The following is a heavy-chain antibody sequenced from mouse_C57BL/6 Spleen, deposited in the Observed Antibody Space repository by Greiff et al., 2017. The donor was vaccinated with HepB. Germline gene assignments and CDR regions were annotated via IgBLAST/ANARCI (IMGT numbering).Heavy chain of an antibody. J-gene: IGHJ1*03. CDR1: GYTFTGYW. CDR2: FLPGSGST. D-gene: IGHD1-1*01. V-gene: IGHV1-9*01. CDR3: ALYYYGSREYFDV. Sequence: VKLVESGAELMKPGASVKLSCKATGYTFTGYWIEWVKQRPGHGLEWIGEFLPGSGSTNYNEKFKGKATFTEDTSSNTAYMQLSSLTTEDSAIYYCALYYYGSREYFDVWGTGTTVTVSS.